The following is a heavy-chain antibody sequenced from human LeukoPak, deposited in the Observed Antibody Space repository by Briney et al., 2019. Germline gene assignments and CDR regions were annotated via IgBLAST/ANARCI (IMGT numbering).Heavy chain of an antibody. CDR2: INHSGST. CDR1: GGSSSAYY. CDR3: GSNALHYDILTCYERVFDY. J-gene: IGHJ4*02. V-gene: IGHV4-34*01. D-gene: IGHD3-9*01. Sequence: SETLSLTCAVQGGSSSAYYWSWIRQPPGKGLEWIGEINHSGSTNYNPTLKSRVTISVETSKNQFSLKLSSVTAADTAVYYCGSNALHYDILTCYERVFDYWGQGTLVTVSS.